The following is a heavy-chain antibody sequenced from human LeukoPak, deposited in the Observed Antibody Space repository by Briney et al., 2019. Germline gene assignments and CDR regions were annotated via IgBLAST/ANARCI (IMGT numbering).Heavy chain of an antibody. V-gene: IGHV4-4*07. CDR2: IYTSGST. D-gene: IGHD3-3*01. J-gene: IGHJ3*02. CDR3: ARGTYYDFWSGYDAFDI. Sequence: PSETLSLTCTVSGGSISSYYWSWIRQPAGKGLEWIGRIYTSGSTNYNPSLKSRVTMSVDTSKNQFSLKLSSVTAADTAVYYCARGTYYDFWSGYDAFDIWGQGTMVTVSS. CDR1: GGSISSYY.